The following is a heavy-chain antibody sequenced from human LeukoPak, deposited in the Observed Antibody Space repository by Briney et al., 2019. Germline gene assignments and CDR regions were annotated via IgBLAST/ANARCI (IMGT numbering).Heavy chain of an antibody. D-gene: IGHD1-14*01. CDR2: ISSSGSTI. J-gene: IGHJ4*02. CDR3: ARDRSAYSSEPGRHY. Sequence: KPGGSLRLSCAASGFTFSDYYMSWIRQAPGKGLEWVSYISSSGSTIYYADSVKGRFTISRDNAKNSLYLQMNSLRAEDTAVYYCARDRSAYSSEPGRHYWGQETLVTVSS. V-gene: IGHV3-11*01. CDR1: GFTFSDYY.